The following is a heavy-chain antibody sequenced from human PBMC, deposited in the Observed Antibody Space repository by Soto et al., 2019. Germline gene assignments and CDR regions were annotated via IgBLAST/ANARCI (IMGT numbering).Heavy chain of an antibody. Sequence: GGSLRLSCSASGFIFSESTIYWVRQVPGKGPGAISAVSTSGRSTYYADSVKDRFTISRDNSKNTLFLQMGSLRPEDTAIYYCVKQAHGLDGVAFDYWGQGTQVTVSS. J-gene: IGHJ4*02. CDR1: GFIFSEST. D-gene: IGHD2-15*01. V-gene: IGHV3-64D*06. CDR2: VSTSGRST. CDR3: VKQAHGLDGVAFDY.